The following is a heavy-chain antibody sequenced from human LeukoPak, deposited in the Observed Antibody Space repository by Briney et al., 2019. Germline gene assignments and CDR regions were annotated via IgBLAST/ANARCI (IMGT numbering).Heavy chain of an antibody. CDR1: GGSISSYY. CDR3: ARAEEDTAMADY. D-gene: IGHD5-18*01. Sequence: SETLSLTYTVSGGSISSYYWSWIRQPPGKGLEWIGYIYYSGSTNYNPSLKSRVTISVDTSKNQFSLKLSSVTAADTAVYYCARAEEDTAMADYWGQGTLVTVSS. J-gene: IGHJ4*02. V-gene: IGHV4-59*01. CDR2: IYYSGST.